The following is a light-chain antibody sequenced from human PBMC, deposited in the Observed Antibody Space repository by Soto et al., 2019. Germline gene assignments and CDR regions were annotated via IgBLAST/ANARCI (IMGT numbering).Light chain of an antibody. Sequence: EIVMTQSPATLSVSQGERATLSCRASQSVGNNLAGYQQNPGQARRLLIYGASTRATGIPARFSGSGSGTEFTLTISSLQSEDFAVYYCQQYNNWPWTFGQGTKV. CDR2: GAS. CDR3: QQYNNWPWT. J-gene: IGKJ1*01. V-gene: IGKV3-15*01. CDR1: QSVGNN.